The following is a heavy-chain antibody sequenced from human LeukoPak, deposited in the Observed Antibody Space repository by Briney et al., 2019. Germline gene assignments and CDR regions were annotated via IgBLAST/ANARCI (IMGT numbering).Heavy chain of an antibody. CDR3: ARDGKGITMIVGPDY. CDR1: GYTFTSYG. D-gene: IGHD3-22*01. Sequence: ASVKVSCKASGYTFTSYGISWVRQAPGQGLEWMGWISAYNGNTNYAQKLQGRVTMTTDTSTSTAYMELSRLRSDDTTVYYCARDGKGITMIVGPDYWGQGTLVTVSS. V-gene: IGHV1-18*01. CDR2: ISAYNGNT. J-gene: IGHJ4*02.